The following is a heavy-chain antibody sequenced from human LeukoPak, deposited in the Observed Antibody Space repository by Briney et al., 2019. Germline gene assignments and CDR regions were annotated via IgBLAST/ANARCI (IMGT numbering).Heavy chain of an antibody. V-gene: IGHV3-48*03. CDR3: ARGDSGSYYFDY. J-gene: IGHJ4*02. CDR1: GFTFSTYE. CDR2: ISSSGSTI. D-gene: IGHD1-26*01. Sequence: GGSLRLSCAASGFTFSTYEMNWVRQAPGKGLEWVSYISSSGSTIYYADSVKGRFTISRDNAKNSLYLQMNSLRAEDTAVYYCARGDSGSYYFDYWGQGTLVTVSS.